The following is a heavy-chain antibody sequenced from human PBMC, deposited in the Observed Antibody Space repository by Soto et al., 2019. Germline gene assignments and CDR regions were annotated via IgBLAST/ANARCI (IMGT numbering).Heavy chain of an antibody. CDR3: AGGVAGIYCSGGSCHKGIYYGMGV. CDR2: IQSKTDGGTT. D-gene: IGHD2-15*01. V-gene: IGHV3-15*01. CDR1: GFTFSNAW. J-gene: IGHJ6*02. Sequence: EVQLVESGGGLAKPGGSLRLSCIASGFTFSNAWLSWVRQAPGNGLEWVGRIQSKTDGGTTDYAAPVKGRFTISRDDSKNMLYLQMNILRAEDTAVYYCAGGVAGIYCSGGSCHKGIYYGMGVWGQGTTVTVSS.